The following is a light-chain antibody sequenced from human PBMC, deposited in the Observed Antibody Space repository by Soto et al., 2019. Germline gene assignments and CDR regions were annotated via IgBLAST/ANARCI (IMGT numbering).Light chain of an antibody. CDR3: QQYGSSPPLT. CDR2: GAS. V-gene: IGKV3-20*01. CDR1: QSVSNNY. Sequence: EIVLTQSPGTLSLSPGERATLSCRASQSVSNNYLAWYQQKPGQAPRLLIYGASSRATGISDRFSGSGSGTDFTLSISRLEAEDFAVYYCQQYGSSPPLTFGGGTKVDIK. J-gene: IGKJ4*01.